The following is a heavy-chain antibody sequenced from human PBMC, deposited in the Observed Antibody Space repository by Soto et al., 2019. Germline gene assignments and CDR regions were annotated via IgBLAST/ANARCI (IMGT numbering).Heavy chain of an antibody. Sequence: SLNVPCKASGLTYSSSATSCVRGDPGQGLEWIGGIIPIFGTANYAQKFQGRVTITADESTSTAYMELSSLRSEDTAVYYCATRGVIYYYYGMDVWGQGTTVTVSS. CDR3: ATRGVIYYYYGMDV. V-gene: IGHV1-69*13. CDR2: IIPIFGTA. D-gene: IGHD3-3*01. CDR1: GLTYSSSA. J-gene: IGHJ6*02.